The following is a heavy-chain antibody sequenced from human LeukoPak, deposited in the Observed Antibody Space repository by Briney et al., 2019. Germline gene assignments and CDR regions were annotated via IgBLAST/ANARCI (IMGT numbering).Heavy chain of an antibody. Sequence: SETLSLTCTVSGGSISSYYWSWIRQSPGKGLEYLGYIYYTGETNYNPSLRSRLTMSLDTSRNQFSLKLTSVTAADTAVYFCAKTARVAAHWGQGILVTVSS. CDR2: IYYTGET. J-gene: IGHJ4*02. V-gene: IGHV4-59*08. D-gene: IGHD2-15*01. CDR3: AKTARVAAH. CDR1: GGSISSYY.